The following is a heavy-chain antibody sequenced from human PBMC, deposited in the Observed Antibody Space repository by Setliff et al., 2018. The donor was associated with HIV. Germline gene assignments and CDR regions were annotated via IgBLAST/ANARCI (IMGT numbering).Heavy chain of an antibody. J-gene: IGHJ3*02. Sequence: KTSETLSLTCSVSGVSISNGVYFWSWLRQHPGKGLEWVGYIYYSGDTYYNPSLKSRVTISVDTSENRFSLTLNSVTAADTAVYYCATEMAAIRQDAFDIWGLGTRVTV. D-gene: IGHD6-19*01. V-gene: IGHV4-31*03. CDR1: GVSISNGVYF. CDR2: IYYSGDT. CDR3: ATEMAAIRQDAFDI.